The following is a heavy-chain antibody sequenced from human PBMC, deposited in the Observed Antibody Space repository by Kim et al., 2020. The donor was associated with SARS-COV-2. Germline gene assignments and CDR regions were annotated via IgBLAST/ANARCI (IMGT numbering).Heavy chain of an antibody. CDR2: INPSLGTT. Sequence: ASVTVSCKASGYTFTNYYIQWVRQAPGQGLEWMGTINPSLGTTNYARRFQGRFTMTRDTSTSTVYLDLSSLRSDDTAIYYCAREKHATWYFDYWGQGTLVTVSS. J-gene: IGHJ4*02. CDR3: AREKHATWYFDY. V-gene: IGHV1-46*01. CDR1: GYTFTNYY.